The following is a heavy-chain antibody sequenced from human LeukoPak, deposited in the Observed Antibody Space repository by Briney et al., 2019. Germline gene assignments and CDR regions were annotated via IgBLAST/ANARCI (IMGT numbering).Heavy chain of an antibody. Sequence: PGGSLRLSCAASGFSLSDYGMHWVRQAPGKGLEWVAVIWYDGSKKYYADSVKGRFTISRDESKHTPYLQMNSLRAEDTAVFYCARYSGTYSGFDYWGQGTLVTVSS. CDR3: ARYSGTYSGFDY. D-gene: IGHD1-26*01. CDR1: GFSLSDYG. J-gene: IGHJ4*02. CDR2: IWYDGSKK. V-gene: IGHV3-33*01.